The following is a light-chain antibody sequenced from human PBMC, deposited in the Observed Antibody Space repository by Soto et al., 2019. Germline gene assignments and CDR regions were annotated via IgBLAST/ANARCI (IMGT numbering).Light chain of an antibody. CDR3: CSFAGSYSYV. V-gene: IGLV2-11*01. CDR2: DVT. Sequence: QSVLTQPRSVSASPGQSVTISCTGTSSDVGRYDYVSWYQQHPGKAPKLIVYDVTERPSGVPDRFSGSKSGNTASLTIPGLQAEDEADYSCCSFAGSYSYVFGTGTKSPS. CDR1: SSDVGRYDY. J-gene: IGLJ1*01.